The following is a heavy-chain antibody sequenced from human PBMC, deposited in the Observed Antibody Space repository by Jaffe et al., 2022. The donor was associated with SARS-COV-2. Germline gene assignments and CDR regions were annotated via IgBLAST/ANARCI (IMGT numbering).Heavy chain of an antibody. J-gene: IGHJ6*02. CDR3: ARDLLRDSVLDSSSSGGHYYYYYGMDV. V-gene: IGHV3-30-3*01. Sequence: QVQLVESGGGLVKPGGSLRLSCAASGFTFSSYAMHWVRQAPGKGLEWVAVISYDGSNKYYADSVKGRFTISRDNSKNTLYLQMNSLRAEDTAVYYCARDLLRDSVLDSSSSGGHYYYYYGMDVWGQGTTVTVSS. D-gene: IGHD6-6*01. CDR2: ISYDGSNK. CDR1: GFTFSSYA.